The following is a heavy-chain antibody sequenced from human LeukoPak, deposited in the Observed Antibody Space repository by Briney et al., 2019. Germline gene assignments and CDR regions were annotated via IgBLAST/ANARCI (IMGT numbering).Heavy chain of an antibody. J-gene: IGHJ4*02. V-gene: IGHV4-4*02. Sequence: SGTLSLTCAVSGGSISSGHWWSWVRPPPGEDLKWIGEIYDSGRTNYNPSLKSRVTISIHKSNNQFSLRLNSVTAADTAVYYCARHQVGSNTFDYWGQGTLVTVSS. CDR2: IYDSGRT. CDR1: GGSISSGHW. CDR3: ARHQVGSNTFDY. D-gene: IGHD1-26*01.